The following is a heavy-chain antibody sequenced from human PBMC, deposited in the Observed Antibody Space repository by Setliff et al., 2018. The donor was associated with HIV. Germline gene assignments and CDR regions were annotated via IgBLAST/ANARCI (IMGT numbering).Heavy chain of an antibody. Sequence: GASVKVSCKVSGYSVTELSIHWVRQAPGKGLEWMGSFDLEDGETIYAQKFQGRVTMTEDTSTDTAYMELSSLRSEDTAVYYCATVSHTNVAAHDAFDIWGQGTMVTVSS. CDR1: GYSVTELS. D-gene: IGHD6-19*01. J-gene: IGHJ3*02. CDR3: ATVSHTNVAAHDAFDI. CDR2: FDLEDGET. V-gene: IGHV1-24*01.